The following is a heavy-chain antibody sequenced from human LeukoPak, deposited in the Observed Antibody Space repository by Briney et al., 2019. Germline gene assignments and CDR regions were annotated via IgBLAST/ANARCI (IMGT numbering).Heavy chain of an antibody. Sequence: GRSLRLSCAASGFTLDDYVMHWVRQAPGKGLEWVSGISWNSVSIGYADSVKGRFTISRDNAKNSLYLQMNSLRAEDTAVYYCARGHWGLDCWGQGTLVTVSS. CDR3: ARGHWGLDC. D-gene: IGHD7-27*01. V-gene: IGHV3-9*01. CDR1: GFTLDDYV. J-gene: IGHJ4*02. CDR2: ISWNSVSI.